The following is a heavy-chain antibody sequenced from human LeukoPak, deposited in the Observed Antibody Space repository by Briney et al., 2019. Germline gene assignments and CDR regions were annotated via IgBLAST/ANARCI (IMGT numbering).Heavy chain of an antibody. V-gene: IGHV3-43D*03. CDR3: ARDLDSSTWYRGFDY. J-gene: IGHJ4*02. D-gene: IGHD6-13*01. Sequence: GGSLRLSCAASGFIFDDYAMHWVRQAPGKGLEWVALITWQGGTIYYADSVKGRFTISRDNSKNSLYLQMNSLRTEDTAVYYCARDLDSSTWYRGFDYWGQGTLVTVSS. CDR2: ITWQGGTI. CDR1: GFIFDDYA.